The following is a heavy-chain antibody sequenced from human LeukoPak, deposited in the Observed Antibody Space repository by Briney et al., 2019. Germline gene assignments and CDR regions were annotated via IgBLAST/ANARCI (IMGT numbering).Heavy chain of an antibody. CDR3: ARSGGSNQPYDY. V-gene: IGHV3-30*03. J-gene: IGHJ4*02. D-gene: IGHD1-26*01. CDR1: GFNFNSYS. CDR2: ILYDGSHA. Sequence: GGSLRLSCAASGFNFNSYSMHWVRQAPGKGLEWVTLILYDGSHAYYADSVKGRFTISRNNFKNTLYLQMNSLRAEDTAVYFCARSGGSNQPYDYWGQGILVTVSS.